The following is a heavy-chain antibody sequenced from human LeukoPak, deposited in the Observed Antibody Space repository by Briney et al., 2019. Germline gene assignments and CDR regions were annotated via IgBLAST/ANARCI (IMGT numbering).Heavy chain of an antibody. J-gene: IGHJ6*02. CDR3: ARGVNGYQYYYYGMDV. V-gene: IGHV4-34*01. CDR2: INHSGST. Sequence: PSETLSLTCAVSGGSFSGYYWSWIRQPPGKGLEWIGEINHSGSTNYNPSLKSRVTISVDTSKNQFSLKLSSVTAADTAVYYCARGVNGYQYYYYGMDVWGQGTTVTVSS. D-gene: IGHD5-24*01. CDR1: GGSFSGYY.